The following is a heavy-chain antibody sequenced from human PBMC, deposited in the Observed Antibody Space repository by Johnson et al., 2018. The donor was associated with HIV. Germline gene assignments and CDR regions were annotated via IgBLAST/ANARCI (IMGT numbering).Heavy chain of an antibody. J-gene: IGHJ3*02. V-gene: IGHV3-15*01. D-gene: IGHD1-26*01. Sequence: VQLVESGGGLVKPGGSLRLSCAASGFTFSNAWMRWVRQAPGKGLEWVGRIKSKTDGGTTDYAAPVKGRFTISRDDSENTLYLQMNSLRAEDTAVYYCARVKRPSWELLPGDAFDIWGQGTMVTVSS. CDR1: GFTFSNAW. CDR2: IKSKTDGGTT. CDR3: ARVKRPSWELLPGDAFDI.